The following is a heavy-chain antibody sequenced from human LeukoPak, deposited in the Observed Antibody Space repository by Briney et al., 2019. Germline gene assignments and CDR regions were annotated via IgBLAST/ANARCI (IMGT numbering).Heavy chain of an antibody. CDR3: ARDGWNYGYYFDY. CDR1: GYTFTGYY. J-gene: IGHJ4*02. CDR2: INPNSGGT. V-gene: IGHV1-2*06. D-gene: IGHD1-7*01. Sequence: ASVKVSCKASGYTFTGYYMHWVRQAPGQGLEWMGRINPNSGGTNYAQKFQGRVTMTRDTSISTAYMELSRLRSDDTAVYYCARDGWNYGYYFDYWGQGTLVTVSS.